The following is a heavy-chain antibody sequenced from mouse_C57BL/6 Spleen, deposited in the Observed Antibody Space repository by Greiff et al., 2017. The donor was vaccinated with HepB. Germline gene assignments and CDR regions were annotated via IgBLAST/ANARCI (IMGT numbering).Heavy chain of an antibody. V-gene: IGHV2-2*01. CDR1: GFSLTSYG. J-gene: IGHJ1*03. Sequence: VKLVESGPGLVQPSQSLSITCTVSGFSLTSYGVHWVRQSPGKGLEWLGVIWSGGSTDYNAAFISRLSISKDNSKSQVFFKMNSLQADDTAIYYCSRNFIYSGSSYFWYFDVWCTATTVTVSS. CDR3: SRNFIYSGSSYFWYFDV. CDR2: IWSGGST. D-gene: IGHD1-1*01.